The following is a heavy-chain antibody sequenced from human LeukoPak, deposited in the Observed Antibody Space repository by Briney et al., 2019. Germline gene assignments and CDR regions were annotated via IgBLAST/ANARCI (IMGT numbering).Heavy chain of an antibody. CDR3: ARGNSDGLDYFDY. CDR2: IFTTGST. J-gene: IGHJ4*02. Sequence: TSETLSLTCSVSGGSINGGSYYWSWIRQPAGKPLEWIGHIFTTGSTSYNPSLRTRVTISEDSSKDQFSLKLSSVTAADTAVYYCARGNSDGLDYFDYWGQGTLVTVSS. V-gene: IGHV4-61*09. CDR1: GGSINGGSYY. D-gene: IGHD4-23*01.